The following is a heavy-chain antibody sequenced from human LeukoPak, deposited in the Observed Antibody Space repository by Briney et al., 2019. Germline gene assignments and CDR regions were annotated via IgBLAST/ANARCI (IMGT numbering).Heavy chain of an antibody. V-gene: IGHV3-7*01. CDR1: GFTFSSYW. J-gene: IGHJ4*02. CDR2: IKHDGSED. CDR3: ARVRSKAGYSSGWPAGY. Sequence: GGSLKLSCAASGFTFSSYWMTWVRQAPGKGLEWVATIKHDGSEDYYVDSVKGRFTISRDNAKSSMWLQMNSLRAEDTAVYYCARVRSKAGYSSGWPAGYWGQGTLVTVSS. D-gene: IGHD6-19*01.